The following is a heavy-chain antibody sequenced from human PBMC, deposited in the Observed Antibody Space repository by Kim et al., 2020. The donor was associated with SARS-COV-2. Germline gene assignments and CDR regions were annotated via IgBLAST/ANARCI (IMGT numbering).Heavy chain of an antibody. CDR3: TTVSMR. CDR2: IKSRADGGTA. Sequence: GGSLRLSCVVSGIPFSNAWFNWVRQSPGKGLEWVGRIKSRADGGTADLAAPVKGRFAISRDDSKNTLSLLMNNVETDDSAVYYCTTVSMRWGQGTLVAVS. V-gene: IGHV3-15*01. D-gene: IGHD2-2*01. J-gene: IGHJ4*02. CDR1: GIPFSNAW.